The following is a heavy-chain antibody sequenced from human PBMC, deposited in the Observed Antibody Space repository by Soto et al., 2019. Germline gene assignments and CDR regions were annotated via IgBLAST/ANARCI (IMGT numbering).Heavy chain of an antibody. V-gene: IGHV3-30*18. Sequence: PGGSLRLSCAASGFTFSSYGMHWVRQAPGKGLEWVAVISYDGSNKYYADSVKGRFTISRDNSKNTLYLQMNSLRAEDTAGYYCAKDGGEVAGTGGYYYYYGMDVWGQGTTVTV. CDR3: AKDGGEVAGTGGYYYYYGMDV. J-gene: IGHJ6*02. D-gene: IGHD6-19*01. CDR2: ISYDGSNK. CDR1: GFTFSSYG.